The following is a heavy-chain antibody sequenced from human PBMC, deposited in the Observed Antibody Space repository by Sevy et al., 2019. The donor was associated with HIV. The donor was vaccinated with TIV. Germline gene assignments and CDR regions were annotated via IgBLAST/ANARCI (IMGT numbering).Heavy chain of an antibody. CDR1: GFSFSSYG. J-gene: IGHJ4*02. CDR2: IQYDGSNK. CDR3: GKEGGGEGGDH. V-gene: IGHV3-30*02. Sequence: GGSLRLSCAASGFSFSSYGMHWVRQAPGKGLEWMSYIQYDGSNKDYADSVKGRLTISRDNSKNTLYLQMNSLGVEDTAGFYCGKEGGGEGGDHWGQGTLVTVSS. D-gene: IGHD2-21*01.